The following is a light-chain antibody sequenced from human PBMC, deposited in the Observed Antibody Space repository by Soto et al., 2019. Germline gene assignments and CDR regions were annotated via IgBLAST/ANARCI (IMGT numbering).Light chain of an antibody. V-gene: IGLV1-47*01. J-gene: IGLJ2*01. CDR1: SSNIGSNS. Sequence: QSVLTQPPSASGTPGQRVTISCSGSSSNIGSNSVYWYQQLPGTAPKLLIYRNNQRPSGVPDRFSGSKSGTSASLAISGLRSEDEADYYCEAWDDSLSGVVFGGGTKLTVL. CDR3: EAWDDSLSGVV. CDR2: RNN.